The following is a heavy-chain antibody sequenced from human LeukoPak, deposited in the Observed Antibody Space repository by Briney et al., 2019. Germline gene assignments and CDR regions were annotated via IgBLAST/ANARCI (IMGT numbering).Heavy chain of an antibody. CDR3: AREGPRGNSQFDY. V-gene: IGHV3-33*08. J-gene: IGHJ4*02. Sequence: GGSLRLSCAASGFTFSSYSMNWVRQAPGKGLEWVALIWYDGSNKYYTDSVKGRLTISRDNSKNTLYLQMNSLRAEDTAIYYCAREGPRGNSQFDYWGQGTLVTVSS. CDR2: IWYDGSNK. D-gene: IGHD2/OR15-2a*01. CDR1: GFTFSSYS.